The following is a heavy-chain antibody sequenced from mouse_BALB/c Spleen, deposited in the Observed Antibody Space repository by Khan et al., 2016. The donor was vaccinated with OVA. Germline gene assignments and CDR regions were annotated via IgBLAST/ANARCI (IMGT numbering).Heavy chain of an antibody. CDR2: INPYNAGT. Sequence: EVQLQESGPELVEPGASVKMSCKASGYTFTNYVMHWVKQKPGQGLEWIGYINPYNAGTRYNEKFKGKATLTSDISSTTAYMELSSLTSEASAVYYCAREGSSWDFSLPYWGQGTLVTVSA. V-gene: IGHV1S136*01. J-gene: IGHJ3*01. CDR3: AREGSSWDFSLPY. CDR1: GYTFTNYV. D-gene: IGHD4-1*01.